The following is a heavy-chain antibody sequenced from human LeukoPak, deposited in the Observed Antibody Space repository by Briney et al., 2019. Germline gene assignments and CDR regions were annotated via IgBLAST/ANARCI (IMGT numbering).Heavy chain of an antibody. Sequence: SETLSLTCTVSGGSISSGSYYWSWIRQPAGKGLEWIGRIYTSGSTNYNPSLKSRVTISVDTSKNQFSLKLSSVTAADTAVYYCARDRVTPGRGYNWFDPWGQGTLVTVSS. CDR3: ARDRVTPGRGYNWFDP. CDR1: GGSISSGSYY. J-gene: IGHJ5*02. D-gene: IGHD4-23*01. CDR2: IYTSGST. V-gene: IGHV4-61*02.